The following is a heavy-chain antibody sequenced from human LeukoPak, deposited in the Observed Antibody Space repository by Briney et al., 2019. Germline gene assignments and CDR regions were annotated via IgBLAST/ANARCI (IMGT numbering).Heavy chain of an antibody. CDR1: GFTFSSYG. V-gene: IGHV3-33*01. D-gene: IGHD3-22*01. CDR2: IWYDGSNK. Sequence: PGGSLRLSCAASGFTFSSYGMHWVRQAPGKGLEWVAVIWYDGSNKYYADSVKGRFTISRDNSKNTLYLQLNSLRAEDTAVYYCARPFSSATYYYGMDVWGQGTTVTASS. CDR3: ARPFSSATYYYGMDV. J-gene: IGHJ6*02.